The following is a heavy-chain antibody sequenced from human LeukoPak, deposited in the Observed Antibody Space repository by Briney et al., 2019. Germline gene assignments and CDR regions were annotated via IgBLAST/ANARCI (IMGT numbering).Heavy chain of an antibody. V-gene: IGHV4-4*02. CDR1: GGSISSTNW. Sequence: SETLSLTCAVSGGSISSTNWWSWVRQPPGKGLEWIGEIYHSGSTYYNPSLKSRITISGDRSKNQFSLKLSSVTAADTAVYYCASYSSRGYNDAFDNWGQGTMVTVSS. J-gene: IGHJ3*02. CDR3: ASYSSRGYNDAFDN. CDR2: IYHSGST. D-gene: IGHD6-13*01.